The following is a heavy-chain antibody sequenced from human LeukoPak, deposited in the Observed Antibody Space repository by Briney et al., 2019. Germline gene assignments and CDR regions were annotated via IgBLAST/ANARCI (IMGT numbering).Heavy chain of an antibody. Sequence: SETLSLTCTVSGGSISSYYWSWIRQPAGKGLEWIGRIYTSGSTNYNPSLKSRVTMSVGTSKNQFSLKLSSVTAADTAVYYCAGVCYPIGDWFPPGGKEPWVTFP. CDR2: IYTSGST. CDR1: GGSISSYY. D-gene: IGHD2-15*01. CDR3: AGVCYPIGDWFPP. V-gene: IGHV4-4*07. J-gene: IGHJ5*02.